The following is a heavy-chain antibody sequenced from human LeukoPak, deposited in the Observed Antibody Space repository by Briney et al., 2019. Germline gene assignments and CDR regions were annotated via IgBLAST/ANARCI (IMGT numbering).Heavy chain of an antibody. CDR1: GYTFTSYY. V-gene: IGHV1-46*01. D-gene: IGHD3-16*01. Sequence: ASVKVSCKESGYTFTSYYMHWVRQAPGQGPEWMGIINPSGGSTSYAQKFQGRVTMTRDTSTSTVYMELSSPRSEDTAVYYCARDPLGRGYVYYFDYWGQGTLVTVSS. CDR2: INPSGGST. J-gene: IGHJ4*02. CDR3: ARDPLGRGYVYYFDY.